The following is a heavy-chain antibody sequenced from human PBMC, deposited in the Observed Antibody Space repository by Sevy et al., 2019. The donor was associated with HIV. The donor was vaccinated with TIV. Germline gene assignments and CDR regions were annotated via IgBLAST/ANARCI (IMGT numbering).Heavy chain of an antibody. CDR2: IKQDAGQK. D-gene: IGHD1-7*01. V-gene: IGHV3-7*01. Sequence: GGSLRLSCAASGFTFSKYWMGWVRQAPGKGLEWVANIKQDAGQKYYVDSVKRRSTISRDNAKNSLYLQMNSLRAEDTAVYFCARDDGNYYFHYWGQGTLVTVSS. CDR1: GFTFSKYW. J-gene: IGHJ4*02. CDR3: ARDDGNYYFHY.